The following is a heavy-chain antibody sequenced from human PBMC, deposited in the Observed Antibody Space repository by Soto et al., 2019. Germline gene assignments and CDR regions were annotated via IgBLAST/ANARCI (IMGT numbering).Heavy chain of an antibody. J-gene: IGHJ6*02. CDR2: MNPNSGNT. CDR1: GYTFTSYD. Sequence: SSVKVSCKASGYTFTSYDINWVRQATGQGLEWMGWMNPNSGNTGYAQKFQGRVTMTRNTSISTAYMELSSLRSEDTAVYYCAKGREGGPDYYYYGMAVSGQGTTVTVSS. CDR3: AKGREGGPDYYYYGMAV. D-gene: IGHD1-26*01. V-gene: IGHV1-8*01.